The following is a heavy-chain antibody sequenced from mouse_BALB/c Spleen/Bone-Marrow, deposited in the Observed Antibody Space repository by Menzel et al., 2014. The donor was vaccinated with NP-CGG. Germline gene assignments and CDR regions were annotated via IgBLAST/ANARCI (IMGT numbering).Heavy chain of an antibody. J-gene: IGHJ1*01. Sequence: QVQLQQPGPGLVQPSQSLSIPCTVSGFSLTSYGVHWVRQSPGKGLEWLGVIWSGGSTDYNAAFISRLSISKDNSKSQVFFKMNSLQANDTAIYYCARNYYGSSYWYFDVWGAGTTVTVSS. D-gene: IGHD1-1*01. CDR2: IWSGGST. CDR3: ARNYYGSSYWYFDV. V-gene: IGHV2-2*02. CDR1: GFSLTSYG.